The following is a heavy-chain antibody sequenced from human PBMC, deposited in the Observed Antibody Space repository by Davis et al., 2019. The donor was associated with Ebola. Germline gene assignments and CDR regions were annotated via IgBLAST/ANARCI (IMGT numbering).Heavy chain of an antibody. D-gene: IGHD1-14*01. CDR1: GFTFSSYG. Sequence: GESLKISCAASGFTFSSYGMHWVRQAPGKGLEWVAVISYDGSNKYYADSVKGRFTISRDNSKNTLYLQMNSLRAEDTAVYYCAKDENHLDAFDIWGQGTMVTVSS. V-gene: IGHV3-30*18. CDR2: ISYDGSNK. J-gene: IGHJ3*02. CDR3: AKDENHLDAFDI.